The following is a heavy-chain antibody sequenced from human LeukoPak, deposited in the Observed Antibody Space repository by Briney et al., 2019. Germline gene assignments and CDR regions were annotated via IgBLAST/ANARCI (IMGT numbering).Heavy chain of an antibody. CDR1: GGSISSSSYY. D-gene: IGHD1-14*01. Sequence: PSETLSLTCTVSGGSISSSSYYWGWIRQPPGKGLEWIGSIYYSGSTYYNPSLKSRVTISVDTSKNQFSLKLSSVTAADTAVYYCARDEIVTPGFDYWGQGTLVTVSS. V-gene: IGHV4-39*07. J-gene: IGHJ4*02. CDR2: IYYSGST. CDR3: ARDEIVTPGFDY.